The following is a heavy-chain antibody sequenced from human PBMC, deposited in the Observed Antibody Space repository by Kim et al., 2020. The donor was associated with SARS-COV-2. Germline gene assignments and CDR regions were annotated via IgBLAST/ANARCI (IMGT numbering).Heavy chain of an antibody. V-gene: IGHV3-13*01. CDR1: GFTFSSYD. Sequence: GGSLRLSCAASGFTFSSYDMHWVRQATGKGLEWVSAIGTAGDTYYPGSVKGRFTISRENAKNSLYLQMNSLRAGDTAVYYCARDLWGYDSRGMDVWGQGTTVTVSS. CDR3: ARDLWGYDSRGMDV. D-gene: IGHD5-12*01. CDR2: IGTAGDT. J-gene: IGHJ6*02.